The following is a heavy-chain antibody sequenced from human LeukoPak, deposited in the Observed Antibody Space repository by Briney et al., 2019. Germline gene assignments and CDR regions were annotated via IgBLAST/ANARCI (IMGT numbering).Heavy chain of an antibody. Sequence: GGTLRLSCAASGFTFSSYGMSWVRQAPGKGLEWVSAISGSGGSTYYADSVKGRFTISRDNSKNTLYLQMNSLRAEDTAVYYCAKAALLSSYYFDYWGQGTLVTVSS. J-gene: IGHJ4*02. CDR2: ISGSGGST. D-gene: IGHD3-10*01. V-gene: IGHV3-23*01. CDR3: AKAALLSSYYFDY. CDR1: GFTFSSYG.